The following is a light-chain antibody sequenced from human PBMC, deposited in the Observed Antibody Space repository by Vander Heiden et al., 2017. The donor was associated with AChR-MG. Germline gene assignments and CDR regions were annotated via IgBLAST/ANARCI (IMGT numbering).Light chain of an antibody. CDR1: SSDVCGYNN. V-gene: IGLV2-14*01. Sequence: SALPQPAAVSGSPGQSITIPCTETSSDVCGYNNVAWYQQHPGKTPKLMIYEDSSRPSGVPNRCSGSKSGNTASMTIAGLQAEDEADYYCSSYTSSSSRVVFGGGTKLTVL. CDR3: SSYTSSSSRVV. J-gene: IGLJ2*01. CDR2: EDS.